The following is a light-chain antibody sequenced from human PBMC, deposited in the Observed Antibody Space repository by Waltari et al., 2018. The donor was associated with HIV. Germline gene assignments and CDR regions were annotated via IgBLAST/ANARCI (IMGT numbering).Light chain of an antibody. Sequence: EKVMTQSPATLSVSPGERANFTCRASQSVNNNLAWYQQKPGQAPRLLIYDASTRATNIPTRFSGSGSGTDTLTISSLQSEDFAVYFCQQYANWPFTFGQGTRLEIK. V-gene: IGKV3-15*01. CDR3: QQYANWPFT. J-gene: IGKJ5*01. CDR2: DAS. CDR1: QSVNNN.